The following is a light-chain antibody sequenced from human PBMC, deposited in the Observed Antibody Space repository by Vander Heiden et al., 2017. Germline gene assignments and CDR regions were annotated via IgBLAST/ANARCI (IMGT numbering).Light chain of an antibody. J-gene: IGKJ3*01. CDR3: QQYNNWPPFT. CDR1: QSVDSN. Sequence: EIVLTQSPATLSVPPGETAPLTFRPSQSVDSNLTWYQQKPGQAPRLLIYGASTRATGIPARFSGSGSGTEFTLTISRLQSEDFAVYYCQQYNNWPPFTFGPGTKVDIK. V-gene: IGKV3-15*01. CDR2: GAS.